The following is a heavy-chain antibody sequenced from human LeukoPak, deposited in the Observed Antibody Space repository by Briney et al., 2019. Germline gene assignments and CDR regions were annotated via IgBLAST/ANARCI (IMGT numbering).Heavy chain of an antibody. V-gene: IGHV5-51*01. CDR3: ARRTVGLRFLDL. J-gene: IGHJ4*02. CDR2: IYPGDSDT. Sequence: GESLKISCKGAGYSFTTYWIGWVRQMPGKGLEWMGIIYPGDSDTRYSPSFQGQVTISADKSISTAYLQWSSLRASDSAMYYCARRTVGLRFLDLWGQGTLVTVSS. CDR1: GYSFTTYW. D-gene: IGHD3-3*01.